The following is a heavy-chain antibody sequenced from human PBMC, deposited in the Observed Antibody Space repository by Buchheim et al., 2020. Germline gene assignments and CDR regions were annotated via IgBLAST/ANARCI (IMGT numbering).Heavy chain of an antibody. D-gene: IGHD3-3*01. CDR2: IYYSGST. V-gene: IGHV4-31*03. CDR3: ARDLKPYYDFWSGYSSFWFDP. J-gene: IGHJ5*02. CDR1: GGSISSGGYY. Sequence: QVQLQESGPGLVKPSQTLSLTCTVSGGSISSGGYYWSWIRQHPGKGLEWIGYIYYSGSTYYNPSLNSRVTISVDTSKNQVSLKLSSVTAADTAVYYCARDLKPYYDFWSGYSSFWFDPWGQGTL.